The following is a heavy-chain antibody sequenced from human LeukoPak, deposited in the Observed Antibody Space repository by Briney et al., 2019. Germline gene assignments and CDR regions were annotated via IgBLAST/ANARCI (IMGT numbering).Heavy chain of an antibody. CDR2: IYYSGST. V-gene: IGHV4-59*07. Sequence: SDTLSLTCTVSGGSISSYYWSWIRQPPGKGLEWIGYIYYSGSTNYNPSLKSRVTISVDTSKNQFSLKLSSVTAADTAVYYCARTYYDFWSGYYSDYWGQGTLVTVSS. CDR3: ARTYYDFWSGYYSDY. CDR1: GGSISSYY. J-gene: IGHJ4*02. D-gene: IGHD3-3*01.